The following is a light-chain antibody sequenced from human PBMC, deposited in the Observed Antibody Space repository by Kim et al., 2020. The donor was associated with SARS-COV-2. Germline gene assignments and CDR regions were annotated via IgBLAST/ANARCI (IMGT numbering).Light chain of an antibody. CDR2: DVN. J-gene: IGLJ1*01. Sequence: SITISCTGTSSDVGGYNYVTWYQQHPGKAPKLMIYDVNNRPSGVSNRFSGSKSGNTASLNISGLQAEDEADYYCSSYTRSSTLHVFGTGTKVTVL. CDR3: SSYTRSSTLHV. CDR1: SSDVGGYNY. V-gene: IGLV2-14*03.